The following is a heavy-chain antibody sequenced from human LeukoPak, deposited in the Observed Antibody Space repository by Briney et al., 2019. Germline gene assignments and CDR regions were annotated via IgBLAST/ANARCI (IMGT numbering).Heavy chain of an antibody. D-gene: IGHD6-13*01. J-gene: IGHJ4*02. Sequence: GGSLRLSCAASGFTVSSNYMSWVRQAPGKGLEWGSVIYSGGSTYYADSVKGRFTISRDNSKNTLYLQMNSLRAEDTAAYYCARAYSSSWYDYFDYWGQGTLVTVSS. CDR1: GFTVSSNY. V-gene: IGHV3-53*01. CDR3: ARAYSSSWYDYFDY. CDR2: IYSGGST.